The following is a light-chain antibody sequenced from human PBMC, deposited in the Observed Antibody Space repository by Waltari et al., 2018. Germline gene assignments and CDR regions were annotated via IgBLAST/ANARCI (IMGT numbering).Light chain of an antibody. CDR3: NSYTSSNTLV. Sequence: QSALTQPASVSGSPGPSITIPCPGTSSDIGSYNYVPWYQQPPRKAPKPMIYDVSNRPSGVSSRFSGSKSGNTASLTISGLQTEDEADYYCNSYTSSNTLVFGGGTKLTVL. CDR2: DVS. V-gene: IGLV2-14*03. J-gene: IGLJ2*01. CDR1: SSDIGSYNY.